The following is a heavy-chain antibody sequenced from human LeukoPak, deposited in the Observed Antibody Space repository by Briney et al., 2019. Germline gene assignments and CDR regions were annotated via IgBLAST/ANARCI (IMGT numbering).Heavy chain of an antibody. J-gene: IGHJ3*01. CDR1: GYTFTMYD. Sequence: GASVKVSCKASGYTFTMYDVNWVRQAPGQGLEYMGWMNPDSGATGYTQKFLDRVTMTRNTSISTAYMELRGLRSEDTAIYYCARPRSSWYSDSFAFWGQGTVVTVSS. V-gene: IGHV1-8*01. CDR2: MNPDSGAT. D-gene: IGHD6-19*01. CDR3: ARPRSSWYSDSFAF.